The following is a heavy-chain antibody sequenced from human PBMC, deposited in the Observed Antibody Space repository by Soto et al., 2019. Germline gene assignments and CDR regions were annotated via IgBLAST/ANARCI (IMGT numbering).Heavy chain of an antibody. D-gene: IGHD2-15*01. CDR1: GYSFTSYW. CDR2: IYPGDSDT. Sequence: GESLKISCKGSGYSFTSYWIGWVRQMPGKGLEWMGIIYPGDSDTRYSPSFQGQVTISADKSISTAYLQWSSLKASDTAMYYCARQFGYCSGGSGYGEGAFDIWGQGTMVTGSS. J-gene: IGHJ3*02. V-gene: IGHV5-51*01. CDR3: ARQFGYCSGGSGYGEGAFDI.